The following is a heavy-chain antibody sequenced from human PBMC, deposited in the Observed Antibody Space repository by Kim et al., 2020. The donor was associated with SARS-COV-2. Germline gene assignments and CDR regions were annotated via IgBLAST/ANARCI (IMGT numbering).Heavy chain of an antibody. Sequence: GGSLRLSCAASGFTFSDYYMTWIRQAPGKGLEWLSYIRISTTYTDYADSVKGRFTISRDNAQKSLYLQMNSLRAEDTALYYCARMQPAAPYDAFDIWGRGTMVTVSS. CDR3: ARMQPAAPYDAFDI. V-gene: IGHV3-11*03. J-gene: IGHJ3*02. D-gene: IGHD2-2*01. CDR1: GFTFSDYY. CDR2: IRISTTYT.